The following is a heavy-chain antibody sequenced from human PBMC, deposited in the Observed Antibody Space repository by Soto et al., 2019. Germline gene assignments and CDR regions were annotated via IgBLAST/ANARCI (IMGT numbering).Heavy chain of an antibody. CDR3: ARAYYDRSGYAVDP. Sequence: SETLSLTCRVSGGSISNDYWTWIRQPPGKGLEWIGYIYKGGSINYNPSLKSRVTISVDTSNNQFSLKLSSVTAADTAVYYCARAYYDRSGYAVDPWCQGTLVTVSS. CDR2: IYKGGSI. D-gene: IGHD3-22*01. V-gene: IGHV4-4*09. CDR1: GGSISNDY. J-gene: IGHJ5*02.